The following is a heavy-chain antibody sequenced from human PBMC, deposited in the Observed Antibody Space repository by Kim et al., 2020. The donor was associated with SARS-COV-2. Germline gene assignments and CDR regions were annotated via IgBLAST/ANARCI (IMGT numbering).Heavy chain of an antibody. CDR3: ARAPADGIVVVPAADAFDI. Sequence: SETLSLTCTVSGGSISSGGYYWSWIRQHPGKGLEWIGYIYYSGSTYYNPSLKSRVTISVDTSKNQFSLKLSSVTAADTAVYYCARAPADGIVVVPAADAFDIWGQGTMVTVSS. D-gene: IGHD2-2*01. J-gene: IGHJ3*02. V-gene: IGHV4-31*03. CDR1: GGSISSGGYY. CDR2: IYYSGST.